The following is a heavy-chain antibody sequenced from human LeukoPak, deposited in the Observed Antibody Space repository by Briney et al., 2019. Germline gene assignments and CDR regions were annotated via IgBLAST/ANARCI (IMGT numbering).Heavy chain of an antibody. CDR1: GFTFSSYA. CDR3: ARGGITMVRGVINPSVVDYYMDV. D-gene: IGHD3-10*01. J-gene: IGHJ6*03. CDR2: ISYDGSNK. Sequence: GGSLRLSCAASGFTFSSYAMHWVRQAPGRGLEWVAVISYDGSNKYYADSVKGRFTISRDNSKNTLYLQMNSLRAEDTAVYYCARGGITMVRGVINPSVVDYYMDVWGKGTTVTVSS. V-gene: IGHV3-30*01.